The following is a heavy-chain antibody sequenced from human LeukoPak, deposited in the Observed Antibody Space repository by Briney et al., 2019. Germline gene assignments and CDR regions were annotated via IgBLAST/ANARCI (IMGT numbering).Heavy chain of an antibody. V-gene: IGHV3-53*01. CDR2: IYSDGST. CDR1: GFTVSSNY. Sequence: GGSLRPSCAASGFTVSSNYMSWVRQAPGKGLEWVSVIYSDGSTYYADSVKGRFTISRDNSKNTLYLQMNSLRAEDTAVYYCAKDIQQLGDYWGQGTLVTVSS. D-gene: IGHD6-6*01. CDR3: AKDIQQLGDY. J-gene: IGHJ4*02.